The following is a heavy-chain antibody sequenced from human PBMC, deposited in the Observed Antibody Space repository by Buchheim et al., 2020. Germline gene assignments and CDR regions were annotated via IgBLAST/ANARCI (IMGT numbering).Heavy chain of an antibody. D-gene: IGHD5-12*01. J-gene: IGHJ4*02. Sequence: EVQLLESGGGLVQPGGSLRLSCATSGFTFSSYAMSWVRQAPGKGLEWGSAISGSGGSTYYADSAKGRFTISRENSKNKLYLQMNSLRAEDTAVYYCAKDRVARLGVVYYFDYWGQGTL. V-gene: IGHV3-23*01. CDR2: ISGSGGST. CDR3: AKDRVARLGVVYYFDY. CDR1: GFTFSSYA.